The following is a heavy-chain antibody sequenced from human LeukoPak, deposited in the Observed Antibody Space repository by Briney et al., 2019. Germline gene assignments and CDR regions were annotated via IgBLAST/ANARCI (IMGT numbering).Heavy chain of an antibody. Sequence: PGGSLRLSRAASGFTFSSYAMTWVSQAPGKGLEWVSTISGSGGTTYYADSVKGRFTISRDNSKNTLYLQMNTLRAEDTAVYYCAKPARTDAFDIWGQGTMVTVSS. J-gene: IGHJ3*02. CDR3: AKPARTDAFDI. CDR2: ISGSGGTT. D-gene: IGHD1-14*01. V-gene: IGHV3-23*01. CDR1: GFTFSSYA.